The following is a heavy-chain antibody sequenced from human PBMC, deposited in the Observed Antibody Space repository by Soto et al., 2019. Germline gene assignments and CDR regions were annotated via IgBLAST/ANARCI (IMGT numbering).Heavy chain of an antibody. Sequence: SVKGYWKASSYTFMSYALSWVRQAPVQGPEWIGRVSPYNGDTNYAQKFQGRVTITTDTSTNTAYMDLRSLKSDDTAVYFCARDFLTRISWGSTTAQYSYYGMEVWGQGTTVTVSS. V-gene: IGHV1-18*01. D-gene: IGHD3-9*01. J-gene: IGHJ6*02. CDR3: ARDFLTRISWGSTTAQYSYYGMEV. CDR1: SYTFMSYA. CDR2: VSPYNGDT.